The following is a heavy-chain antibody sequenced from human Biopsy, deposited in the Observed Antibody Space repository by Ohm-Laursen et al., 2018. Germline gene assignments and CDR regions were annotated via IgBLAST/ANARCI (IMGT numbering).Heavy chain of an antibody. CDR3: ARNTGWYGDLYYFDY. J-gene: IGHJ4*02. CDR2: INPSGSTT. CDR1: GYTFTSYD. V-gene: IGHV1-46*01. Sequence: SVKVSCKPSGYTFTSYDINWVRQAPGQGLEWMGMINPSGSTTSYPQIFQGRVTMTRDTSKSTVYMELSSLRSADTAVYFCARNTGWYGDLYYFDYWGQGTLVTVSS. D-gene: IGHD6-19*01.